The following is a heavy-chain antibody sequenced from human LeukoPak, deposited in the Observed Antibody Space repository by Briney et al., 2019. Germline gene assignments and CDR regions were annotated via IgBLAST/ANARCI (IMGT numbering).Heavy chain of an antibody. V-gene: IGHV4-39*01. CDR2: IYYSGST. D-gene: IGHD3-10*01. Sequence: SETLSLTCTVSGGSISSSDYYWGWIRQPPGKGLEWVGSIYYSGSTYYNPSLKSRVTMDLDTSKNQIPVKLSSVCAAVTAVYYCARLKGGSGPVWGQGTTVTVP. J-gene: IGHJ6*02. CDR3: ARLKGGSGPV. CDR1: GGSISSSDYY.